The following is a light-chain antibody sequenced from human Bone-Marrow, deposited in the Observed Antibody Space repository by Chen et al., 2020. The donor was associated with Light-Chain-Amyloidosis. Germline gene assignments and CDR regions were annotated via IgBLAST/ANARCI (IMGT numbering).Light chain of an antibody. CDR1: SGDVGTYNY. CDR3: SSFTSSSSYV. V-gene: IGLV2-14*01. Sequence: QSALPQPASVSGSPGQSITIPCTGTSGDVGTYNYVSWYQQHPGKAPKVMIYAVSNRPSGVSTRFSGSKSGNTASLTISGLQAEDEADYYCSSFTSSSSYVFGPGTKVTVL. CDR2: AVS. J-gene: IGLJ1*01.